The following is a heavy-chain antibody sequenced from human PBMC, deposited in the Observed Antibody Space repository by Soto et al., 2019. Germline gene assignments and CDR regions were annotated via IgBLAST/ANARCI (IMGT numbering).Heavy chain of an antibody. CDR2: TRNKANSYTT. D-gene: IGHD5-18*01. Sequence: PGGSLRLSCAASGFTFSDYYMDWVRQAPGRGLEWVGRTRNKANSYTTEYAASVKGRFTISRDDSKNSLYLQMNSLKTEDTAVYYCARVTTAMGPFDYWGQGTLVTVSS. J-gene: IGHJ4*02. CDR3: ARVTTAMGPFDY. V-gene: IGHV3-72*01. CDR1: GFTFSDYY.